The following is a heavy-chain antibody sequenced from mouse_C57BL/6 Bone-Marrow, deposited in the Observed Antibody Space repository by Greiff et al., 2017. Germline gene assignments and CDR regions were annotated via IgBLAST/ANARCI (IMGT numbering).Heavy chain of an antibody. CDR3: AREEYDYDGYFDY. CDR1: GYTFTSYG. J-gene: IGHJ2*01. V-gene: IGHV1-81*01. CDR2: IYPRSGNT. D-gene: IGHD2-4*01. Sequence: QVQLQESGAELARPGASVKLSCKASGYTFTSYGIRWVKQRTGQGLEWIGEIYPRSGNTYYNEKFKGKATLTANKSSSTAYMGLRSLTSEDSAVYCWAREEYDYDGYFDYWGQGTTLTVSS.